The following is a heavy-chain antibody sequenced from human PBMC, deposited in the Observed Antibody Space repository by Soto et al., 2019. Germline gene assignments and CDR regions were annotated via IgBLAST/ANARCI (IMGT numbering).Heavy chain of an antibody. CDR1: GGSISSGDYY. V-gene: IGHV4-30-4*01. CDR3: ARSPRHGIHPHRFSP. CDR2: IYYSGST. Sequence: SETLSLTCTVSGGSISSGDYYWSWIRQPPGKGLEWIGYIYYSGSTYYNPSLKSRVTISVDTSKNQFSLKLSSVTAADTAVYYCARSPRHGIHPHRFSPRARRTLVPVSA. J-gene: IGHJ5*02.